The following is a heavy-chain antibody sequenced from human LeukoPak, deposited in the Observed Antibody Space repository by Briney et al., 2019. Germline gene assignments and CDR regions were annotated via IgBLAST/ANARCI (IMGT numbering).Heavy chain of an antibody. CDR3: ARGVLGPYYFDL. J-gene: IGHJ2*01. Sequence: SETLSLTCAVYGGSFGGYFWSWFRQPPGKGLEWIGEIHYTGATNYKPSLKSRVTISGDPSKNQVSLRVSSETAADTAVYYCARGVLGPYYFDLWGRGTLVTVSS. CDR2: IHYTGAT. V-gene: IGHV4-34*01. CDR1: GGSFGGYF. D-gene: IGHD7-27*01.